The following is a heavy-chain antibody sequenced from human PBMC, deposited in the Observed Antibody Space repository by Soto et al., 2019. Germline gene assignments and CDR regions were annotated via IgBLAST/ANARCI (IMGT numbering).Heavy chain of an antibody. Sequence: GASLKISCKGSGYSFTSYWIGWVRQMPGKGLEWMGIIYPGDSDTRYSPSFQGQVTISADKSISTAYLQWSSLKASDTAMYYCARTKCRGEVGSGGSCYFHYYYGMDVWGQGTTVTVSS. CDR2: IYPGDSDT. D-gene: IGHD2-15*01. J-gene: IGHJ6*02. CDR3: ARTKCRGEVGSGGSCYFHYYYGMDV. CDR1: GYSFTSYW. V-gene: IGHV5-51*01.